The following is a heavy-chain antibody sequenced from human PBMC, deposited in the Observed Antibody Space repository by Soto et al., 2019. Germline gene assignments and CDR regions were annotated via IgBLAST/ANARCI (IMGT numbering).Heavy chain of an antibody. CDR2: ISGNGADT. CDR3: AKDHVYYEVNYFDN. Sequence: EVQLLESGGGLAQPGGSLRLSCAASGFTISSYAMSWVRQAPGKGLEWVSSISGNGADTYYADSVKGRFTISRDNSKITLYLHMDSLRAEDTAVYYCAKDHVYYEVNYFDNWGQGTLVTVSS. D-gene: IGHD3-22*01. V-gene: IGHV3-23*01. J-gene: IGHJ4*02. CDR1: GFTISSYA.